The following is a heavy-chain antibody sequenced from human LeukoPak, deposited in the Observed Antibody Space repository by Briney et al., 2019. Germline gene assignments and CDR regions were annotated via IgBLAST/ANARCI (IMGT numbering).Heavy chain of an antibody. CDR1: GYTFTSYD. CDR3: ARGGSSGWHPYYYYYMDV. D-gene: IGHD6-19*01. V-gene: IGHV1-8*01. J-gene: IGHJ6*03. Sequence: ASVKVSCKASGYTFTSYDINWVRQATGQGLEWMGWMNPNSGNTGYAQKFQGRVTMTRNTSISTAYMELSSLRSEDTAVYYCARGGSSGWHPYYYYYMDVWGNGTTVTVSS. CDR2: MNPNSGNT.